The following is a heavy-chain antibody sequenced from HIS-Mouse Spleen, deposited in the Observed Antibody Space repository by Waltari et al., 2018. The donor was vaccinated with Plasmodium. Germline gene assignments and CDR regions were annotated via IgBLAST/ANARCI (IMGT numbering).Heavy chain of an antibody. V-gene: IGHV4-34*01. Sequence: QVQLQQWGAGLLKPSETLSLTCAVYGGSFSGYYWSWIRQPPGKGLEWIGEINHSGSTNYNPALKCRVTISVDTSKNQFSLKLSSVTAADTAVYYCARGRRIVVVTAPRGFFDYWGQGTLVTVSS. CDR1: GGSFSGYY. J-gene: IGHJ4*02. CDR3: ARGRRIVVVTAPRGFFDY. D-gene: IGHD2-21*02. CDR2: INHSGST.